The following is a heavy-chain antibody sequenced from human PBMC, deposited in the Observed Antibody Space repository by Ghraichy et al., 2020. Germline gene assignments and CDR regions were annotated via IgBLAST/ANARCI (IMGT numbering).Heavy chain of an antibody. CDR1: GFTFSSYW. CDR3: ARVCGGPAVDIVVVPAPAGESY. CDR2: INSDGSST. V-gene: IGHV3-74*01. J-gene: IGHJ4*02. Sequence: GESLNISCAASGFTFSSYWMHWVRQAPGKGLVWVSRINSDGSSTSYADSVKGRFTISRDNAKNTLYLQMNSLRAEDTAVYYCARVCGGPAVDIVVVPAPAGESYWGQGTLVTVSS. D-gene: IGHD2-2*03.